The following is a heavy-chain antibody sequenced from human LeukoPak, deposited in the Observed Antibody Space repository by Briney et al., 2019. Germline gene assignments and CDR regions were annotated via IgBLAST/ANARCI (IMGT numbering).Heavy chain of an antibody. CDR3: ARGPQVSSGWFLFGY. Sequence: ASVKVSCKASGYTFTGYYIHWVRQAPGQGLEWMGWINPHSGGTNYAQKFQGRVTMTRDTSISTAYMELSRLRSDDTAVYYCARGPQVSSGWFLFGYWGQGTLVTVSS. CDR1: GYTFTGYY. V-gene: IGHV1-2*02. D-gene: IGHD6-19*01. J-gene: IGHJ4*02. CDR2: INPHSGGT.